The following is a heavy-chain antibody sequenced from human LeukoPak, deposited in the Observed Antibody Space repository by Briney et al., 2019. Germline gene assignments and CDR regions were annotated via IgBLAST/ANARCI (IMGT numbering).Heavy chain of an antibody. D-gene: IGHD3-22*01. Sequence: SQTLSLTCSVSGASISSGNYYWSWIRQPAGKGLEWIGRMYTTGRTKYNPSLESRVTISLDRSKNQFSLQLSSVTAADTAVYYCARGWDSSGSDYWGQGTLVTVSS. CDR1: GASISSGNYY. CDR2: MYTTGRT. V-gene: IGHV4-61*02. CDR3: ARGWDSSGSDY. J-gene: IGHJ4*02.